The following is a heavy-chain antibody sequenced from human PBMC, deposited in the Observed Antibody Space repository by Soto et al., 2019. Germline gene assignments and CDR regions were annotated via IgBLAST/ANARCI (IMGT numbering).Heavy chain of an antibody. CDR1: GFTFSSYG. V-gene: IGHV3-30*18. Sequence: QVQLVESGGGVVQPGRSLRLSCAASGFTFSSYGMHWVRQAPGKGLEWVALTSYDGSKKYYADSVKGRFTISRDNSKNTLYLQMNSLRAGDTAVYYCAKEGRYCSSTRCLYYYYGMDVWGQGTTVTVSS. J-gene: IGHJ6*02. CDR2: TSYDGSKK. CDR3: AKEGRYCSSTRCLYYYYGMDV. D-gene: IGHD2-2*01.